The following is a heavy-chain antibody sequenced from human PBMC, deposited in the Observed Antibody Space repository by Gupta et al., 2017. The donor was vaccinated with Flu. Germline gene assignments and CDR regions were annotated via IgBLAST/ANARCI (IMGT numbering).Heavy chain of an antibody. J-gene: IGHJ6*02. CDR1: GFTFSDYY. D-gene: IGHD5-12*01. V-gene: IGHV3-11*01. Sequence: QVQLVESGGGLVKPGGSLRLSCAASGFTFSDYYMSWIRQSPRKGLEWIAFIGNDGGCRFYAESVRGRFTLSRDNAKNSRYLEMHSLRADDTAVYYCAREDGSNHPFYYGVDVWGQGTTVTVPS. CDR3: AREDGSNHPFYYGVDV. CDR2: IGNDGGCR.